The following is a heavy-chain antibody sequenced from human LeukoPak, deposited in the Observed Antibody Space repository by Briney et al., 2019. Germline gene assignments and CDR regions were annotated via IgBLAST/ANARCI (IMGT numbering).Heavy chain of an antibody. D-gene: IGHD2-15*01. CDR3: AREGYCSGGTCSNWFDP. J-gene: IGHJ5*02. Sequence: PSETLSLTCTVSGGSISSYYWSWIRQPAGKGLEWIGRIYTSGNTHYDPSLKSRVTMSVDTSKNQFSLKLSSVTAADTAVYYCAREGYCSGGTCSNWFDPWGQGTLVTVSS. CDR2: IYTSGNT. V-gene: IGHV4-4*07. CDR1: GGSISSYY.